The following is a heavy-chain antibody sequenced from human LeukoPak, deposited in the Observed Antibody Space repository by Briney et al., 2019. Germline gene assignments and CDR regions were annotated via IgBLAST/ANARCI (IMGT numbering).Heavy chain of an antibody. D-gene: IGHD5-18*01. V-gene: IGHV3-74*01. CDR3: ARSAGYTYGS. Sequence: GGSLRLSCAASGFTLSSYWMHWVCHAPGKGLVWVSRINTDASSTGYADSVKGRFTISRDNAKNTLYLQMNSLRAEDTAMYYCARSAGYTYGSWGQGTQVTVSS. CDR1: GFTLSSYW. CDR2: INTDASST. J-gene: IGHJ5*02.